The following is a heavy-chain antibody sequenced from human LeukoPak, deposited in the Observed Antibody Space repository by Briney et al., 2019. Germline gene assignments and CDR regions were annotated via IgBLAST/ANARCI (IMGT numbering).Heavy chain of an antibody. D-gene: IGHD6-19*01. CDR3: AREGYSSGWYEVS. J-gene: IGHJ5*02. Sequence: GGSLRLSCAASGFTVSSNYMSWVRQAPGKGLEWVSVIYSGGSTYYADSVKGRFTISRDNSKNTLYLQMNSLRAEDTAVYYCAREGYSSGWYEVSWGQGTLVTVSS. CDR2: IYSGGST. CDR1: GFTVSSNY. V-gene: IGHV3-53*01.